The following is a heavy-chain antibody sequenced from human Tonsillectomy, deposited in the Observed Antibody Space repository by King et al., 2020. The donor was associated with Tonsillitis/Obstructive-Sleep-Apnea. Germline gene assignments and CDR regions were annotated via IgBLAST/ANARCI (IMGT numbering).Heavy chain of an antibody. D-gene: IGHD3-10*01. CDR1: GGSISSYY. Sequence: VQLQESGPGLVKPSETLSLTCTVSGGSISSYYWSWIRQPPGKGLEWIGYIYYSGSTNYNPSLKSRVTISVDTSKNQFSLKLSSVTAADTAVYYCARGISLLWFGELSPDYMDVWGKGTTVTVSS. CDR2: IYYSGST. V-gene: IGHV4-59*01. CDR3: ARGISLLWFGELSPDYMDV. J-gene: IGHJ6*03.